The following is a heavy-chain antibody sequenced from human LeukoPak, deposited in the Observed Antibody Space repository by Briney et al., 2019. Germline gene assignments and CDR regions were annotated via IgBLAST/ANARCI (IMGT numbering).Heavy chain of an antibody. V-gene: IGHV3-48*02. CDR2: ISSSSSTI. D-gene: IGHD3-22*01. Sequence: PGGSLRLSCAASGFTFRTYSMNWVRQAPGKGLEWVSYISSSSSTIYYADSVKGRFTISRDNAKNSLYLQMNSLRDDDTAVYYCARERTYFYDSSSDYWGQGTLVTVSS. CDR3: ARERTYFYDSSSDY. J-gene: IGHJ4*02. CDR1: GFTFRTYS.